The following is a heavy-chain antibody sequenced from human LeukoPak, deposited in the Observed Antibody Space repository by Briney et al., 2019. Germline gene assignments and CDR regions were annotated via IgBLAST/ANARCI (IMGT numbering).Heavy chain of an antibody. J-gene: IGHJ6*04. Sequence: SETPSPTRAVPGYSINRGYYWGWIRQPPRKGPEGIGSIYHSGSTYYNPSLKSRVTISVDTSKNQFSLKLSSVTAADTAVYYCARVGYSSSWYYYYYGMDVWGKGTTVTVSS. CDR3: ARVGYSSSWYYYYYGMDV. V-gene: IGHV4-38-2*01. D-gene: IGHD6-13*01. CDR1: GYSINRGYY. CDR2: IYHSGST.